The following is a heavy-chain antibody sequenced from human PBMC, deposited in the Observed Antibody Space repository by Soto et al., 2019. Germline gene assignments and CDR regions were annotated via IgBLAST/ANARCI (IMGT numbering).Heavy chain of an antibody. J-gene: IGHJ5*02. V-gene: IGHV4-31*01. CDR3: ARQLWLLGGFDA. Sequence: QVQLQESGPGLVKPSQTLSLTCTVSGGSITSDNYYWSWIRQHPGKGLEWIGYIYYSGTTQYNPSRKRQVTISVDTSKNQFALKLRSAIAADTAVYYCARQLWLLGGFDAWGQGTLVTVSS. D-gene: IGHD5-18*01. CDR1: GGSITSDNYY. CDR2: IYYSGTT.